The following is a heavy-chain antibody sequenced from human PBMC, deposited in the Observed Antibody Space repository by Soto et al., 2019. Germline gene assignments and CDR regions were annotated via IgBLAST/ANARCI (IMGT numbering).Heavy chain of an antibody. CDR3: ARGQAPARIVVVVAATSAFDI. CDR2: INPSGGST. CDR1: GYTFTSYY. J-gene: IGHJ3*02. V-gene: IGHV1-46*01. D-gene: IGHD2-15*01. Sequence: QVQLVQSGAEVKKPGASVKVSCKASGYTFTSYYMHWVRQAPGQGLEWMGIINPSGGSTSYAQKFQGSVNMTRDTSTSTVYMELSSLRSEDTAVYYCARGQAPARIVVVVAATSAFDIWGQGTMVTVSS.